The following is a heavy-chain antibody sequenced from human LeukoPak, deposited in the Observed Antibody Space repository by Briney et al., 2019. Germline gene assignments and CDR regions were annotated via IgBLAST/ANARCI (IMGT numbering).Heavy chain of an antibody. J-gene: IGHJ4*02. V-gene: IGHV4-4*07. Sequence: SETLSLTCTVSGGSISSYYWSWIRQPAGKGLEWIGRIYTSGSTNYNPSLKSRVTMSVDTSKNQFSLKLSSVTAADTAVYYCARGALEYSSSWLDYWGQGTLVTVSS. D-gene: IGHD6-13*01. CDR2: IYTSGST. CDR1: GGSISSYY. CDR3: ARGALEYSSSWLDY.